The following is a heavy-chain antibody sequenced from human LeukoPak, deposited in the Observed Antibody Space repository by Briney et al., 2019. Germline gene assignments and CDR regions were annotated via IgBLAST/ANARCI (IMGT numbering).Heavy chain of an antibody. V-gene: IGHV4-38-2*01. CDR3: ARSSWPYSSSWRWFDP. CDR1: GYSISSGYY. CDR2: IYHSGST. D-gene: IGHD6-6*01. J-gene: IGHJ5*02. Sequence: SETLSLTCAVSGYSISSGYYWGWIRQPPGKGLEWIGYIYHSGSTYYNPSLKSRVTISVDRSKNQFSLKLSSVTAADTAVYYCARSSWPYSSSWRWFDPWGQGTLVTVSS.